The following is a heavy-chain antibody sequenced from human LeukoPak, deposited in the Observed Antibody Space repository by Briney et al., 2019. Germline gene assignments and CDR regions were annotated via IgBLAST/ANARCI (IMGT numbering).Heavy chain of an antibody. V-gene: IGHV4-34*01. CDR1: GGSFSGYY. CDR2: INHSGST. CDR3: ASRLRWLPFDY. J-gene: IGHJ4*02. D-gene: IGHD4-23*01. Sequence: LETLSLTCAVYGGSFSGYYWSLIRQPPGKGLEWIGEINHSGSTNYNPSLKSRVTISVDTSKNQFSLKLSSVTAADTAVYYCASRLRWLPFDYWGQGTLVTVSS.